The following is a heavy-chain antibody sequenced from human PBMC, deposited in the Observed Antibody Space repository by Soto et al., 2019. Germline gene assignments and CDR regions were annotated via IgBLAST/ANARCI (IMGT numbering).Heavy chain of an antibody. CDR3: ARRVVALSNGLDS. CDR1: GYSFSSYW. CDR2: IDPGDSET. J-gene: IGHJ4*02. Sequence: PGESLKISCEGSGYSFSSYWIAWVRQMPGKGLEWMGIIDPGDSETRYSPSFQGQVTISADRSIDTAYLQWSSLKASDTAMYYCARRVVALSNGLDSWGQGTLVTVSS. V-gene: IGHV5-51*01. D-gene: IGHD5-12*01.